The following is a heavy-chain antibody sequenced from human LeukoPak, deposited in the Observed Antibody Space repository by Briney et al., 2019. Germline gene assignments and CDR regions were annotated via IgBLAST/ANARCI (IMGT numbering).Heavy chain of an antibody. CDR3: AIEVGSFDY. D-gene: IGHD1-26*01. J-gene: IGHJ4*02. V-gene: IGHV3-23*01. Sequence: GGSLRLSCAASGFTFSSYAMTWIRQAPGEGLEWVSVISGSGTTTYYADSVKGRFTISRDNSKNTLSLRMNSLRAEDTAVYYCAIEVGSFDYWGQGTLVTVSS. CDR1: GFTFSSYA. CDR2: ISGSGTTT.